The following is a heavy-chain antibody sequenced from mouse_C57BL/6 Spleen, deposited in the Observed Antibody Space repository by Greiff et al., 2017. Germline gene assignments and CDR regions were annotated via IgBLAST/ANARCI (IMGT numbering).Heavy chain of an antibody. J-gene: IGHJ2*01. CDR2: INPGSGGT. Sequence: QVQLQQSGAELVRPGTSVKVSCKASGYAFTNYLIAWVKQRPGQGLEWIGVINPGSGGTNYNEKFKGKATLTADKSSSTAYTQLSSLTSEDSAVYFCAKDAYYNTLYYFDYWGQGTTLTVAS. V-gene: IGHV1-54*01. CDR3: AKDAYYNTLYYFDY. CDR1: GYAFTNYL. D-gene: IGHD2-12*01.